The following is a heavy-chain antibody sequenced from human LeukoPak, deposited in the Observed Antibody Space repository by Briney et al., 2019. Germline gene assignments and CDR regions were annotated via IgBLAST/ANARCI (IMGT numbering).Heavy chain of an antibody. J-gene: IGHJ4*02. V-gene: IGHV3-21*01. CDR1: GFTFSSYS. CDR2: ISSSSSYI. D-gene: IGHD2-21*02. Sequence: GGSLRLSCVAYGFTFSSYSMNWVRQAPGKGLEWVSSISSSSSYIYYADSVKGRFTISRDNAKNSLYLQMNSLRAEDTAVYYCARVMKVTATAFDYWGQGTLVTVSS. CDR3: ARVMKVTATAFDY.